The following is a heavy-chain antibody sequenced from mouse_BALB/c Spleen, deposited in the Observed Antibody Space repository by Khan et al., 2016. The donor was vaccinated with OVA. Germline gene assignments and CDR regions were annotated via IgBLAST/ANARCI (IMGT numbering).Heavy chain of an antibody. CDR3: AREGAYYWYDGWLSY. CDR1: GYTFTTYT. Sequence: QVQLQQSGAELARPGASVKMSCKASGYTFTTYTIHWVKQRPGQGLEWIGYINPSNGYTNYNQKFKDKSTLTADKSSSTAYMQLSSLTSDYSAVYYCAREGAYYWYDGWLSYWGQGTLVTVSA. J-gene: IGHJ3*01. D-gene: IGHD2-14*01. CDR2: INPSNGYT. V-gene: IGHV1-4*01.